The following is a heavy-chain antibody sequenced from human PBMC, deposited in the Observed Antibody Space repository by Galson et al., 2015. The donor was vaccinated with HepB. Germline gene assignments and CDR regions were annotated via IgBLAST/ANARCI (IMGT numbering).Heavy chain of an antibody. D-gene: IGHD2-2*01. CDR1: GYSFTSYW. CDR2: IKNRADGLAT. J-gene: IGHJ4*02. V-gene: IGHV3-15*01. CDR3: TTIAAWYAGDY. Sequence: SGAEVKKPGESLKISCKGSGYSFTSYWMSWVRQAPGKGLEWVGRIKNRADGLATDYAAPVKGRFAISRDDSENTLYLQMNSLKTEDTAVYYCTTIAAWYAGDYWGQGTPVTVSS.